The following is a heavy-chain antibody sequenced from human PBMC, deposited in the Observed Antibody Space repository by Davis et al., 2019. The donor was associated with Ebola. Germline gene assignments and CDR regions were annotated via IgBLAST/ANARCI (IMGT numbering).Heavy chain of an antibody. CDR2: INHSGST. D-gene: IGHD3-22*01. J-gene: IGHJ4*02. CDR3: ARGYDSSGNGY. CDR1: GGSFSGYY. Sequence: PGGSLRLTCAVYGGSFSGYYWSWIRQPPGKGLEWIGEINHSGSTNYNPSLKSRVTISVDTSKNQFSLKLSSVTAADTAVYYCARGYDSSGNGYWGQGTLVTVSS. V-gene: IGHV4-34*01.